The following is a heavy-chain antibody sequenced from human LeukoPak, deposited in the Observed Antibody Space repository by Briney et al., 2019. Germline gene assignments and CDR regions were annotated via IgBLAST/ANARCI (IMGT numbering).Heavy chain of an antibody. CDR2: ISGSGGST. V-gene: IGHV3-23*01. CDR3: AKDPYCSSTSCYNLYPDY. D-gene: IGHD2-2*02. CDR1: GFTFSSYA. Sequence: GGSLRLSCAASGFTFSSYAMSWVRQAPGKGLEWVSAISGSGGSTYYADSVKGRFTISRDNSKNTLYLQMNSLRAENTAVYYCAKDPYCSSTSCYNLYPDYWGQGTLVTVSS. J-gene: IGHJ4*02.